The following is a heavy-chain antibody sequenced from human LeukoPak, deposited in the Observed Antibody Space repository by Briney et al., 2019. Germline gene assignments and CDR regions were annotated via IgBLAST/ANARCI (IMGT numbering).Heavy chain of an antibody. D-gene: IGHD3-22*01. CDR1: GGSFSGYY. J-gene: IGHJ6*03. V-gene: IGHV4-34*01. CDR2: INHSGST. Sequence: SETLSLTCAVYGGSFSGYYWSWLRQPPGKGLEWIGEINHSGSTNYNPSLKSRVTISVDTSKNQFSLKLSSVTAADTAVYYCARGYFYDSSGPNYYYYYYMDVWGKGTTVTVSS. CDR3: ARGYFYDSSGPNYYYYYYMDV.